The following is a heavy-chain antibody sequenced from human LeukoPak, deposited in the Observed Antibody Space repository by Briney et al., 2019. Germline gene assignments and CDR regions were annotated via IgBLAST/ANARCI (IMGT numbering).Heavy chain of an antibody. CDR2: ISSSGSTI. CDR3: ARCDSSGYYFYYYYYMDV. D-gene: IGHD3-22*01. CDR1: GFTLSDYY. Sequence: PGGSLRLSCAASGFTLSDYYMSWIRQAPGKGLEWVSYISSSGSTIYYADSVKGRFTISRDNAKNSLYLQMNSLRAEDTAVYYCARCDSSGYYFYYYYYMDVWGKGTTVTVSS. V-gene: IGHV3-11*04. J-gene: IGHJ6*03.